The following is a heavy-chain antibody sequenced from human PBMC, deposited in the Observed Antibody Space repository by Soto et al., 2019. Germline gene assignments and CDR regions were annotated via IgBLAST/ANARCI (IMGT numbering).Heavy chain of an antibody. Sequence: ASVKVSCKVSGYTLTELSMHWVRQAPGKGLEWMGGFDPEDSETIYAQKFQGRVTMTGDTSTDTAYMELSSLRSEDTAVYYCATIVDFWSGNREFDPWGQGTLVTVSS. CDR2: FDPEDSET. D-gene: IGHD3-3*01. CDR3: ATIVDFWSGNREFDP. J-gene: IGHJ5*02. CDR1: GYTLTELS. V-gene: IGHV1-24*01.